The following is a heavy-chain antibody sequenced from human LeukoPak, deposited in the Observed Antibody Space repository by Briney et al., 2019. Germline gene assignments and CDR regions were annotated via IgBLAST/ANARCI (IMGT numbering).Heavy chain of an antibody. D-gene: IGHD3-3*02. V-gene: IGHV3-11*04. CDR1: GLTLSNYY. J-gene: IGHJ4*02. CDR3: ASDISNKGFDY. Sequence: LGGSLRLSCAASGLTLSNYYMSWIRQAPGKGLEWVSYISNIGSTTHHADSVKGRFTISRDNAKNSLYLQMNSLRAEHTAVYYCASDISNKGFDYWGQGTLVIVSS. CDR2: ISNIGSTT.